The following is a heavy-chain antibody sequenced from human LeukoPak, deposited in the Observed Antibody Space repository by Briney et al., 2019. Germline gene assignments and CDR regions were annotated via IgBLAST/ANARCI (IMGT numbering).Heavy chain of an antibody. J-gene: IGHJ3*02. Sequence: GGSLRLSCAASGLTFSSYGMHWVRQAPGKGLEWVAFIRYDGSNKYYADSVKGRFTISRDNSKNTLYLQMNSLKSEDTAVYYCARLAGVAGYDAFDIWGQGTMVTVSS. V-gene: IGHV3-30*02. CDR1: GLTFSSYG. D-gene: IGHD6-19*01. CDR2: IRYDGSNK. CDR3: ARLAGVAGYDAFDI.